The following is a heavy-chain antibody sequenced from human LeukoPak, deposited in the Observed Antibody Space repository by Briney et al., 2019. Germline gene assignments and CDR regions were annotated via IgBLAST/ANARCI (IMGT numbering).Heavy chain of an antibody. CDR3: ARTSITWIQLVDY. J-gene: IGHJ4*02. CDR2: INPNSGGT. CDR1: GYTFTGYY. Sequence: GASVKVSCKASGYTFTGYYMHWVRQAPGQGLGWMGRINPNSGGTNYAQKFQGRVTMTRDTSISTAYMELSRLRSDDTAVYYCARTSITWIQLVDYWGQGTLVTVSS. V-gene: IGHV1-2*06. D-gene: IGHD5-18*01.